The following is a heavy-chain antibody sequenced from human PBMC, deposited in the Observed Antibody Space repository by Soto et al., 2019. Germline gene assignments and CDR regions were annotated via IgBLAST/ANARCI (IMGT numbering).Heavy chain of an antibody. CDR2: IYYSGST. CDR1: GGSISSGGYY. J-gene: IGHJ4*02. V-gene: IGHV4-31*03. D-gene: IGHD3-22*01. CDR3: ARGVTMIVVASPHFDY. Sequence: PSETLSLTCTVSGGSISSGGYYWSWIRQHPGKGLEWIGYIYYSGSTYYNPSLKSRVTISVDTSKNQFSLKLSSVTAADTAVYYCARGVTMIVVASPHFDYWGQGTLVTVS.